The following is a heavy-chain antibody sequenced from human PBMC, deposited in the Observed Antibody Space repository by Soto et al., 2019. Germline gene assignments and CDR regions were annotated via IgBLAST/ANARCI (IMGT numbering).Heavy chain of an antibody. D-gene: IGHD2-15*01. CDR3: ARGGGYCSGGNRYYVY. Sequence: EVQLVESGGGVVRPGGSLRLSCAASGFNFDDYGMTWVRQAPGKGLQWVSGINWNGGSTGYADSVKGRFTISRDNAKNSLDLQMDNLRAEDTALYHCARGGGYCSGGNRYYVYWGQGTLVTVSS. V-gene: IGHV3-20*01. CDR2: INWNGGST. CDR1: GFNFDDYG. J-gene: IGHJ4*02.